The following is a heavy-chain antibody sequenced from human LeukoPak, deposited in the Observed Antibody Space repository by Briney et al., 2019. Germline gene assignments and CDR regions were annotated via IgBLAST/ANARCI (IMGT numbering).Heavy chain of an antibody. CDR3: AREVEYYDSSGYRPHAFDI. CDR2: ISYSGGT. D-gene: IGHD3-22*01. Sequence: SETLSLTCTVSGGSISSSNYYWCWTPQPPGKGLEWFGSISYSGGTSYNPSLRSRVSISVDTSKNQFSLKLNSVTAADTAVYYCAREVEYYDSSGYRPHAFDIWGQGTVVTVSS. J-gene: IGHJ3*02. V-gene: IGHV4-39*02. CDR1: GGSISSSNYY.